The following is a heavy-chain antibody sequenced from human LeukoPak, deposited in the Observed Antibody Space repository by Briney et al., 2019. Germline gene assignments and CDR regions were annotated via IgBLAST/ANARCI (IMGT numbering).Heavy chain of an antibody. V-gene: IGHV4-61*02. J-gene: IGHJ4*02. D-gene: IGHD2-2*01. CDR2: IYTSGST. CDR3: ARGPSTFDY. CDR1: GGSISSGSYY. Sequence: PSETLSLTCTVSGGSISSGSYYWSWIRQPAGEGLEWIGRIYTSGSTNYNPSLKSRVTISVDTSKNQFSLKLSSVTAADTAVYYCARGPSTFDYWGQGTLVTVSS.